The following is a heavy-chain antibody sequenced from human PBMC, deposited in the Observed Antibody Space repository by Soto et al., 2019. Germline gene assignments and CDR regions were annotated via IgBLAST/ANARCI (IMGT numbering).Heavy chain of an antibody. CDR3: ARYDILRYYYGMDV. Sequence: PGGSLRLSCAASGFTFSSYWMSWGRQAPGKGLEWVANIKQDGSEKYYVDSVKGRFTISRDNAKNSLYLQMNSLRAEDTAVDYCARYDILRYYYGMDVWGQGTTVTVSS. D-gene: IGHD3-9*01. CDR2: IKQDGSEK. V-gene: IGHV3-7*03. CDR1: GFTFSSYW. J-gene: IGHJ6*02.